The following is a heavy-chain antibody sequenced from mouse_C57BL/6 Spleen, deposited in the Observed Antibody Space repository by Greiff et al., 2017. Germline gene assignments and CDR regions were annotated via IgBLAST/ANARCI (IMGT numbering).Heavy chain of an antibody. J-gene: IGHJ2*01. Sequence: VQLQQPGTELVKPGASVKLSCKASGYTFTSYWMHWVKQRTGQGLEWIGNINPRNGGTNYNEKFKSKATLTVDKSSSTAYMQRRSLTSEDSAVYYCARRAGTTVPFDYWGQGTTLTVSS. V-gene: IGHV1-53*01. CDR2: INPRNGGT. CDR3: ARRAGTTVPFDY. D-gene: IGHD1-1*01. CDR1: GYTFTSYW.